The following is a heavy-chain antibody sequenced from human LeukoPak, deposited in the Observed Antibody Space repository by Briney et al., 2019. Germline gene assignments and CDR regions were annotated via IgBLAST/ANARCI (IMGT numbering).Heavy chain of an antibody. V-gene: IGHV4-31*03. CDR3: ARDLRWERLFDY. D-gene: IGHD1-26*01. CDR1: GDSISSGNYY. J-gene: IGHJ4*02. CDR2: IYYSGST. Sequence: PSETLSLTCTVSGDSISSGNYYWSWIRQHPGKGLEWIGYIYYSGSTYYNPSLKSRVTISVDMSKNQFSLKLSSVTAADTAVYYCARDLRWERLFDYWGQGTLVTVSS.